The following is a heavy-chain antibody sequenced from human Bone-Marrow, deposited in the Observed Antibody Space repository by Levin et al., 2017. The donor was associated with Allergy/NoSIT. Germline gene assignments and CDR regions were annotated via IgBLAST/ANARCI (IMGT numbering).Heavy chain of an antibody. CDR2: TYYSGAT. CDR1: GGPISSSGYY. Sequence: SETLSLTCTVSGGPISSSGYYWGWIRQRPGKGLEWVGSTYYSGATYSQPSLKSRLTLSLDTSKNQISLTLRSMTAADTAFYFCAASHGVGYLGYFDLWGRGALVTVSS. D-gene: IGHD1-26*01. CDR3: AASHGVGYLGYFDL. V-gene: IGHV4-39*07. J-gene: IGHJ2*01.